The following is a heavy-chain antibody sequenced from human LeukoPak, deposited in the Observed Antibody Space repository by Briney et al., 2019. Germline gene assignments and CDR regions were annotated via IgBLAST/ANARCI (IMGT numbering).Heavy chain of an antibody. CDR2: INQSGST. J-gene: IGHJ4*02. Sequence: SETLSLTCAGHNGSFSTYYLSWVRQPPGKGLEWIGEINQSGSTNYNPSLKSRVTISVDTSKNQFSLKLSSVTAADTAVYYCVTYTVTIDWGQGTLVTVSS. CDR3: VTYTVTID. CDR1: NGSFSTYY. D-gene: IGHD4-17*01. V-gene: IGHV4-34*01.